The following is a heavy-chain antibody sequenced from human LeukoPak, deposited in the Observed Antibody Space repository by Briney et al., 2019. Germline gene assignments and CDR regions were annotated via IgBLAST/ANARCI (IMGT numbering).Heavy chain of an antibody. CDR3: ARFSIVVVPAATNWFDP. V-gene: IGHV4-31*03. D-gene: IGHD2-2*01. Sequence: PSETPSLTCTVSGGSISSGGYYWSWIRQHPGKGLEWIGYIYYSGSTYYNPSLKSRVTISVDTSKNQFSLKLSSVTAADTAVYYCARFSIVVVPAATNWFDPWGQGTLVTVSS. CDR2: IYYSGST. J-gene: IGHJ5*02. CDR1: GGSISSGGYY.